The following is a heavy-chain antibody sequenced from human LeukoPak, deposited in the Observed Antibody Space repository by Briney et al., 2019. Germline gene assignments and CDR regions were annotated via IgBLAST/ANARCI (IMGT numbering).Heavy chain of an antibody. J-gene: IGHJ4*02. Sequence: GGSLRLSCVVSGFTFSSHWMSWVRQAPGQGLEWVANIKEDGSEKYYVDSVKGRFTISRDNAKKSLYLQMDSLRAEDTAVYYCATHGYSELRYFDWSTNEWGQGTLVTVSS. CDR3: ATHGYSELRYFDWSTNE. V-gene: IGHV3-7*01. D-gene: IGHD3-9*01. CDR2: IKEDGSEK. CDR1: GFTFSSHW.